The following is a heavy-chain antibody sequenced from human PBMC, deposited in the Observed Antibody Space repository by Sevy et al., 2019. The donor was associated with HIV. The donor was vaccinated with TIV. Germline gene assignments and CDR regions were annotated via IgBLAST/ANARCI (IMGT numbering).Heavy chain of an antibody. D-gene: IGHD3-22*01. CDR3: ATSRSGYFDSSGYYIF. CDR2: VYPDDSDT. CDR1: GYSFTSHW. V-gene: IGHV5-51*01. J-gene: IGHJ4*02. Sequence: GESLKISCKGSGYSFTSHWIAWVRHMPGKGLEWMGIVYPDDSDTRYSPSFQGQVTFSADKSISTAYLQWARLKASDTATYYCATSRSGYFDSSGYYIFWGQRTLVTVSS.